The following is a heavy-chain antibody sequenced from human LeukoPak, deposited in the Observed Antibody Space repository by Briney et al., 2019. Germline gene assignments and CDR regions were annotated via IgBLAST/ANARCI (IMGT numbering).Heavy chain of an antibody. CDR1: GFTFSSYG. D-gene: IGHD2-2*02. CDR3: AKDNCSSTSCYKEFDY. CDR2: ISYDGSNK. Sequence: GGSLRLSCAASGFTFSSYGMHWVRQAPGKGLEWVAVISYDGSNKYYADSVKGRFTISRDNSKNTLYLQMNSLRAEDTAVYYCAKDNCSSTSCYKEFDYWGQGTLVTVSS. V-gene: IGHV3-30*18. J-gene: IGHJ4*02.